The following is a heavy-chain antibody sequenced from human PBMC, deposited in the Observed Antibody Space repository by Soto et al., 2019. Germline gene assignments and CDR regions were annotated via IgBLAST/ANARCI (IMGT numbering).Heavy chain of an antibody. J-gene: IGHJ6*02. CDR2: IKTDASEK. V-gene: IGHV3-7*04. Sequence: GGSLRLSCAASGFTLRSYWMSWVRQAPGKGLEWLATIKTDASEKKYVDSVKGRFTVSRDNAKNSLYLQMNSLRAEDTALYFCARGHHSMDVWGQGATVTVSS. CDR1: GFTLRSYW. CDR3: ARGHHSMDV.